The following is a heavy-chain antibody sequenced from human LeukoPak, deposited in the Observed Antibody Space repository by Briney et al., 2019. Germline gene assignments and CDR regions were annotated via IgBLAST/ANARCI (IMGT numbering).Heavy chain of an antibody. J-gene: IGHJ4*02. CDR3: ARHVAPRGSGSYYYFDY. D-gene: IGHD3-10*01. CDR1: DDSISSYY. V-gene: IGHV4-59*08. Sequence: PSETLSLTCTVSDDSISSYYWSWIRQPPGKGLEWIGYIYYSGSTNYNPSLKSRVTISVDTSKNQFSLKLSSVTAADTAVYYCARHVAPRGSGSYYYFDYWGQGTLVTVSS. CDR2: IYYSGST.